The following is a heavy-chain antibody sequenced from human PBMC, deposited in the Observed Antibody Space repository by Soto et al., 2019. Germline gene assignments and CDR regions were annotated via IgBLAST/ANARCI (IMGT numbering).Heavy chain of an antibody. Sequence: QVQLVESGGGVVQPGRSLGLSCAASGFTFSDFGMHWVRQAPGKGLEWVAVISYDGSNKYYADSVKGRFTISRDNSKNNLDLEMNSLGGEDTGVYYWGSGGGITAADNDAFDIWGQGTMVTVSS. J-gene: IGHJ3*02. V-gene: IGHV3-30*03. CDR1: GFTFSDFG. CDR2: ISYDGSNK. CDR3: GSGGGITAADNDAFDI. D-gene: IGHD6-13*01.